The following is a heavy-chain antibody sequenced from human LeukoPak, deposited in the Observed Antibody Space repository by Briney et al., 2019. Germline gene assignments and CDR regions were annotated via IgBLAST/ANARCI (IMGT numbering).Heavy chain of an antibody. CDR2: INPDGSTT. D-gene: IGHD1-26*01. CDR1: GFTFSRYW. CDR3: ARDSESPVGQWEALWAPKPHYYGMDV. J-gene: IGHJ6*02. V-gene: IGHV3-74*01. Sequence: PGESLRLSCAASGFTFSRYWIHWVRQAPGKGLEWVSRINPDGSTTTYADSVKGRFTISRDNAKNTVYLQMNSLRAEDTAVYYCARDSESPVGQWEALWAPKPHYYGMDVWGQGTTVTVSS.